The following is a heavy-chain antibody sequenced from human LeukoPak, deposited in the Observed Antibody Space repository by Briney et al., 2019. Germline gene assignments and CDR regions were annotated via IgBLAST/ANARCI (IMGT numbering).Heavy chain of an antibody. CDR3: AREWQLVNWFDP. CDR2: IYHTGST. V-gene: IGHV4-59*12. Sequence: PSETLSLTCTVSGGSISSYYWSWIRQPPGKGLEWIGYIYHTGSTSYNPSLKGRVTISVDTSKNQFSLKLSSVTAADTAVYYCAREWQLVNWFDPWGQGTLVTVSS. J-gene: IGHJ5*02. D-gene: IGHD6-6*01. CDR1: GGSISSYY.